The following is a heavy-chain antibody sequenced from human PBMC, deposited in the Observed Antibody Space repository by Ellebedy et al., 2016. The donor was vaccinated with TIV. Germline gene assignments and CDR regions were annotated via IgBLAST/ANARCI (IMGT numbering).Heavy chain of an antibody. J-gene: IGHJ5*02. Sequence: GESLKISXAASEFTFSSYWMSWVRQAPGKGLEWVANIKQDGSEKYYVDSVKGRFTISRDYAKNSLYLQMNSLRAEDTAVYYCARLQMTTTFNWFDPWGQGTLVTVSS. V-gene: IGHV3-7*03. CDR2: IKQDGSEK. CDR1: EFTFSSYW. D-gene: IGHD4-17*01. CDR3: ARLQMTTTFNWFDP.